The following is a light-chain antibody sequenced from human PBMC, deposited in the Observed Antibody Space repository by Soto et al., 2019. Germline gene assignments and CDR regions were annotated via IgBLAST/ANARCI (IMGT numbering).Light chain of an antibody. V-gene: IGKV1-5*01. CDR3: QQANSFPST. J-gene: IGKJ5*01. CDR2: DAS. Sequence: DIQMTQSPSTLSAAVGDRVTITCRASQSISNWLAWYQQKPGKAPEVLIFDASSLQSGVPSRISGSGSGTDFTLTISSLQPEDFATYYCQQANSFPSTFGQGTRLE. CDR1: QSISNW.